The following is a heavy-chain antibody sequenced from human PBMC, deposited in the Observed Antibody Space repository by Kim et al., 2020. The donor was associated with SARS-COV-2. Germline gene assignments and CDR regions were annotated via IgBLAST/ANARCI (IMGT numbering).Heavy chain of an antibody. CDR1: GLTFTTRW. CDR3: GREFDF. J-gene: IGHJ4*02. V-gene: IGHV3-7*03. CDR2: MKEDGSAV. Sequence: GGSLRLSCAASGLTFTTRWMSWVRQAPGKGLEWVCIMKEDGSAVYYADSVKGRFTISRDNAKNLLYLQMNSLSGDDTVDYYCGREFDFWVEGALVTVSS.